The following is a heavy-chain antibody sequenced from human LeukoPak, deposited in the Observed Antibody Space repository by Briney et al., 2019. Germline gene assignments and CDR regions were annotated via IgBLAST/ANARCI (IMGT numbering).Heavy chain of an antibody. D-gene: IGHD3-10*01. CDR2: IKQDESEE. J-gene: IGHJ4*02. Sequence: GGSLRLSCAASGFTFSSYWMSWVRRAPGKGLEWVANIKQDESEEYYVDSVKGRFTISRDNAKNSLYLQMNSLRAEDTAVYFRARRIVTYYYGSGLDYWGQGTLVTVSS. CDR3: ARRIVTYYYGSGLDY. CDR1: GFTFSSYW. V-gene: IGHV3-7*01.